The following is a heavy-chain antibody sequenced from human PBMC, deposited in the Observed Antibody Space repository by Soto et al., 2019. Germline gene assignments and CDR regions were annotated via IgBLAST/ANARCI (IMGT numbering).Heavy chain of an antibody. J-gene: IGHJ4*01. V-gene: IGHV4-4*07. CDR3: ARTGYSRAWYSAFES. Sequence: SETLSLTCTVSGDSISGYYWNWIRQPAGKGLEWIGRIYASGSTISNRSLRSRVALSVDTSKNQFSLNLNSVTAADTAMYYCARTGYSRAWYSAFESWTQGSLVTVSS. CDR1: GDSISGYY. CDR2: IYASGST. D-gene: IGHD6-19*01.